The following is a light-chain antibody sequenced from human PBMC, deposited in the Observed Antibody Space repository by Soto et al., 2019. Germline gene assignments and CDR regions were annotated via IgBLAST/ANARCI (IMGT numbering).Light chain of an antibody. CDR1: QNIGSN. CDR3: QQYNNWPPYT. V-gene: IGKV3-15*01. Sequence: EVVMTQSPATLSASPGERVILSCRASQNIGSNLAWYQQRPGQAPRLLMYGASTRATETPARFSGSGSATDFTLTISSLQSEDFAVYYCQQYNNWPPYTFGQGTKVDLK. J-gene: IGKJ2*01. CDR2: GAS.